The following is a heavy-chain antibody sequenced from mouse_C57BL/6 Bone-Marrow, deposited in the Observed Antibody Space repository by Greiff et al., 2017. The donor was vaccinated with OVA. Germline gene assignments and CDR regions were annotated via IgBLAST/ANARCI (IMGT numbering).Heavy chain of an antibody. Sequence: LVEPGPSVKISCKASGFTFTDYYMHWVKQSHGKSLEWIGLVYPYNGGTSYNQKFKGKATLTVDTSSSTAYMELNSLTSEDSAVYYCARGGYYGSSYGRYFDFWGTGTTVTVSA. J-gene: IGHJ1*03. CDR3: ARGGYYGSSYGRYFDF. CDR1: GFTFTDYY. D-gene: IGHD1-1*01. V-gene: IGHV1-36*01. CDR2: VYPYNGGT.